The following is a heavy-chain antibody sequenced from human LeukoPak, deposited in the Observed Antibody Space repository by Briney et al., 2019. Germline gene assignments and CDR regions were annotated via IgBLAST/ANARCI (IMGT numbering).Heavy chain of an antibody. Sequence: PGGSLRLSCVASGFTLSDHWMHWVRQAPGKGLVWVSRINGDGSSTSYADPVKGRFTISRDNAKNTLYLQMNSLRAEDTAVFYCARAGSGRPFDFWGQGTLVTVSS. CDR3: ARAGSGRPFDF. CDR1: GFTLSDHW. J-gene: IGHJ4*02. D-gene: IGHD1-26*01. CDR2: INGDGSST. V-gene: IGHV3-74*01.